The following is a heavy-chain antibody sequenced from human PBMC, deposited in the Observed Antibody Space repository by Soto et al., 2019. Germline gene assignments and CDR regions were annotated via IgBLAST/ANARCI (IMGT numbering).Heavy chain of an antibody. V-gene: IGHV3-7*05. J-gene: IGHJ4*02. CDR1: GFTFSSYW. CDR2: IKQDGSEK. D-gene: IGHD3-10*01. CDR3: ARDRVTMVRGVIITKSLHYFDY. Sequence: SLRLSCAASGFTFSSYWMSWVRQAPGKGLEWVANIKQDGSEKYYVDSVKGRFTISRDNAKNSLYLQMNSLRAEDTAVYYCARDRVTMVRGVIITKSLHYFDYWGQGTLVTVSS.